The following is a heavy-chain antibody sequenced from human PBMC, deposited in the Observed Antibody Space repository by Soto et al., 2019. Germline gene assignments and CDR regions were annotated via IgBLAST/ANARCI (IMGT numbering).Heavy chain of an antibody. CDR2: INHSGST. V-gene: IGHV4-34*01. D-gene: IGHD6-19*01. CDR3: ARGYISGLFDY. Sequence: SQTLSLTCAVYGGSFSGYYWSWIRQPPGKGLEWIGEINHSGSTNYNPSLKSRVTISVDTSKNQFSLKLSSVTAADTAVYYCARGYISGLFDYWGQGTLVTVSS. CDR1: GGSFSGYY. J-gene: IGHJ4*02.